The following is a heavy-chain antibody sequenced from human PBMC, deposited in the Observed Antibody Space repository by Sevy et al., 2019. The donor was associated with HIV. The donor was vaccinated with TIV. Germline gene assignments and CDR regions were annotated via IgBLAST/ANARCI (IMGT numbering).Heavy chain of an antibody. D-gene: IGHD3-9*01. Sequence: GGSLRLSCAASGFSFNLYAMTWVRQAPGKGLEWVSTISVSGGSTYYADSVKGQFTISRDNSKNTLYLQINSLRAEDTAVYYCAKDHDNNWFDPWGQGTLVTVSS. CDR1: GFSFNLYA. CDR3: AKDHDNNWFDP. CDR2: ISVSGGST. V-gene: IGHV3-23*01. J-gene: IGHJ5*02.